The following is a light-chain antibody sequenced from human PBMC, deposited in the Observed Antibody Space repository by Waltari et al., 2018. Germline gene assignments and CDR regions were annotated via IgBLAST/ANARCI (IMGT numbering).Light chain of an antibody. CDR1: QSVLYSSNNKNY. J-gene: IGKJ5*01. Sequence: DIVMTQSPDSLAVSLGERATINCKSSQSVLYSSNNKNYLAWYHRKPGQPPKLLIYWASTRESGVPDRFSGSGSGTDFTLTISSLQAEDVAVYYCQQYYSTPITFGQGTRLEIK. CDR3: QQYYSTPIT. CDR2: WAS. V-gene: IGKV4-1*01.